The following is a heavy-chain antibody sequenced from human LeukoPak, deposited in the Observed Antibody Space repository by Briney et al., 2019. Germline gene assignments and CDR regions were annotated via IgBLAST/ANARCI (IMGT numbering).Heavy chain of an antibody. V-gene: IGHV4-30-4*08. CDR2: IYYSGST. D-gene: IGHD6-19*01. Sequence: SQTLSLTCTVSGGSISSGDYYWSWSRQPPGKGLEWIEYIYYSGSTYYNPSLKSRVTISVDTSKHHFSLKLSSVTAADTAVYYCASLTTTSGWRSYYYYYMDVWGKGTTVTVSS. CDR3: ASLTTTSGWRSYYYYYMDV. J-gene: IGHJ6*03. CDR1: GGSISSGDYY.